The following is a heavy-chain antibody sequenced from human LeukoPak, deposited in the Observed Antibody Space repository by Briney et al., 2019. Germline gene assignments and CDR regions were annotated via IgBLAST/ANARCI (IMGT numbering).Heavy chain of an antibody. D-gene: IGHD4-11*01. J-gene: IGHJ5*02. V-gene: IGHV4-59*01. CDR2: IYYTGNT. CDR1: GGSISGYY. CDR3: VRSKSGTYSWFDP. Sequence: PSETLSLTCTVSGGSISGYYWSWIRQPPGKGLEWIGFIYYTGNTNYNPSLKSRLTISVDTSINQFSLKVSSVTAADTAVYYCVRSKSGTYSWFDPWGQGTLVTVSS.